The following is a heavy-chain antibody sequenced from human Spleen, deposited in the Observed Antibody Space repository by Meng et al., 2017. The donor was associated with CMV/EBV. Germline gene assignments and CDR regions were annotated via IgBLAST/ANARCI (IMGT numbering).Heavy chain of an antibody. Sequence: LSLTCAASGFTFSSYSMNWVRQAPGKGLEWVSSISSSSSYIYYADSVKGRFTISRDNAKNSLYLQMNSLRAEDTAMYYCARVRYYDFWSGHQAGAFDYWGQGTLVTVSS. CDR2: ISSSSSYI. CDR1: GFTFSSYS. J-gene: IGHJ4*02. V-gene: IGHV3-21*01. CDR3: ARVRYYDFWSGHQAGAFDY. D-gene: IGHD3-3*01.